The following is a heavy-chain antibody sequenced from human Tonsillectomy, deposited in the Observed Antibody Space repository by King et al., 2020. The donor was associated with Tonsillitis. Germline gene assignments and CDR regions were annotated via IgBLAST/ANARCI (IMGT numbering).Heavy chain of an antibody. CDR2: MNPSRGDA. J-gene: IGHJ6*02. V-gene: IGHV1-8*01. CDR3: ARFNWGPYYYGMDV. CDR1: GYTFTAYD. Sequence: VQLVQSGAEVKKPGASMKVSCKASGYTFTAYDIKWVRQAAGQGLEWMGWMNPSRGDAGSAQKFQGRITMTRNTSISTAYMELSSLTSEDTAIYYCARFNWGPYYYGMDVWGQGTTVTVS. D-gene: IGHD7-27*01.